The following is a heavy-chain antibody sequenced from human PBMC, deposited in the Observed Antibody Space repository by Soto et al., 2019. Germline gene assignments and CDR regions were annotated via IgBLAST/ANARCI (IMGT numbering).Heavy chain of an antibody. D-gene: IGHD2-2*02. Sequence: GESLKISCKGSGYSFTSYWIGWVRQMPGKGLEWMGIIYPGDSYTRYSPSFQGQVTISADKSISTAYLQWSSLKASDTAMYYCARPHTGYYYGMDVWGQGTTVTVSS. CDR3: ARPHTGYYYGMDV. CDR1: GYSFTSYW. V-gene: IGHV5-51*01. J-gene: IGHJ6*02. CDR2: IYPGDSYT.